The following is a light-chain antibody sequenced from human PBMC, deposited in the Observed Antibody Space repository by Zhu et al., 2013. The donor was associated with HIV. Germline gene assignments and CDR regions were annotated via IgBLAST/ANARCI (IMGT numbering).Light chain of an antibody. J-gene: IGKJ4*01. CDR1: QSVSSNY. Sequence: PGERATLSCRASQSVSSNYLAWYRQKPGQAPSLLIYGASTRATGIPVRFSGSGSGTDFTLTITRLEPEDFAVYYCQQYGTSLITFGGGTKVEIK. CDR2: GAS. V-gene: IGKV3-20*01. CDR3: QQYGTSLIT.